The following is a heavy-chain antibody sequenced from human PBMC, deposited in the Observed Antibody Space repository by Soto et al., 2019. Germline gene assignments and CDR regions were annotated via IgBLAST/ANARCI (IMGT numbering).Heavy chain of an antibody. V-gene: IGHV4-30-4*01. D-gene: IGHD6-13*01. CDR3: ARDRGLAAHAFDS. Sequence: PSETLSLTCTVSGGSISSGDYYWSWIRQPPGKGLEWIGYIYYSGSTYYNPSLKSRVTIPVDTSKNQFSLKLSSVTAADTAVYYCARDRGLAAHAFDSWGQGTMVTVSS. CDR2: IYYSGST. J-gene: IGHJ3*02. CDR1: GGSISSGDYY.